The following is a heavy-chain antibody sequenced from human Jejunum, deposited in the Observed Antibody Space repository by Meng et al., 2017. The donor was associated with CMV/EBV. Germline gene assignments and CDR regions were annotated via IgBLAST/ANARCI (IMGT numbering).Heavy chain of an antibody. CDR3: ARADKVRFDY. CDR1: GGSIVSTNW. CDR2: FYHSGST. Sequence: SAPGSSNPTWTALLPSLFSGGSIVSTNWWSWPRQPPGKGLEWIGVFYHSGSTTYNPSLKRRVSIAVDKSKNQFSLKLSSVTAADTAVYYCARADKVRFDYWGQGTLVTVSS. J-gene: IGHJ4*02. V-gene: IGHV4-4*02.